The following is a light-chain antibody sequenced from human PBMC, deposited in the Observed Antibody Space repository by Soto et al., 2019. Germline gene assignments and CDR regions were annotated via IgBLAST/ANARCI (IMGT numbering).Light chain of an antibody. CDR1: QSVSSN. V-gene: IGKV3-15*01. J-gene: IGKJ4*01. Sequence: EIVMTQSPATLSVSPGERATLSCRASQSVSSNLAWYQQKPGQAPRLLIYGASNRATGIPARFSCSGSGTEFALTLSSLQLEDFAVYYCQHYSNWPPVTFGGGTKVEIK. CDR3: QHYSNWPPVT. CDR2: GAS.